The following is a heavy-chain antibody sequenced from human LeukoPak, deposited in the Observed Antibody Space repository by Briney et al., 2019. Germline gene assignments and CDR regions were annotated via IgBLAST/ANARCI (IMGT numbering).Heavy chain of an antibody. CDR3: AKDQGSSGWFVRDDY. CDR1: GFTFSSYA. CDR2: VSGSGGSS. V-gene: IGHV3-23*01. D-gene: IGHD6-19*01. J-gene: IGHJ4*02. Sequence: PGGSLRLSCAASGFTFSSYAMSWGRQAPGKGLGWVSGVSGSGGSSYYADSVKGRFTISRDNSKKTLYLQMNSLRAEDTAVYYCAKDQGSSGWFVRDDYWGQGTLVTVSS.